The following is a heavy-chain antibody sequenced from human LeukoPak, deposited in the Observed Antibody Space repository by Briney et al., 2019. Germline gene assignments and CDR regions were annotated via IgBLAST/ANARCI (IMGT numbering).Heavy chain of an antibody. CDR2: MNPDSGET. CDR3: ARNWQSGSAKFDY. J-gene: IGHJ4*02. V-gene: IGHV1-8*01. CDR1: GYTFTNYD. Sequence: EASVKVSCKASGYTFTNYDINWVRQATGQGLEWMGWMNPDSGETGYTQKIQGRVTMTRDTSISTAYLEVTSLTSEDTAVYYCARNWQSGSAKFDYWGQGTLVTVSS. D-gene: IGHD3-10*01.